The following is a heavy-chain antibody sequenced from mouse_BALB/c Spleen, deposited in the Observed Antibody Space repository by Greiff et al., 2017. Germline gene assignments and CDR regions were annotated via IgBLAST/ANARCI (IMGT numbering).Heavy chain of an antibody. D-gene: IGHD1-1*01. V-gene: IGHV14-3*02. CDR3: ARDGTVGEFAY. CDR1: GFNIKDTY. J-gene: IGHJ3*01. Sequence: EVKLQESGAELVKPGASVKLSCTASGFNIKDTYMHWVKQRPEQGLEWIGRIDPANGNTKYDPKFQGKATITADTSSNTAYLQLSSLTSEDTAVYYCARDGTVGEFAYWGQGTLVTVSA. CDR2: IDPANGNT.